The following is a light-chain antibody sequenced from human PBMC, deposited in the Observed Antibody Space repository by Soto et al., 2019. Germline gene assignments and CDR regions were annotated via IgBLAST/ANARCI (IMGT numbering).Light chain of an antibody. CDR1: SSNIGSDYD. CDR3: LSYDSSLSGWV. Sequence: QSVLTQPPSVSGAPGQRVTISCTGSSSNIGSDYDVHWYQQIPGTAPQLLIYGINNRPSGVPDRFSGSKSDTSASLAITGLQAEDEADYYCLSYDSSLSGWVFGGGTKLTVL. CDR2: GIN. J-gene: IGLJ3*02. V-gene: IGLV1-40*01.